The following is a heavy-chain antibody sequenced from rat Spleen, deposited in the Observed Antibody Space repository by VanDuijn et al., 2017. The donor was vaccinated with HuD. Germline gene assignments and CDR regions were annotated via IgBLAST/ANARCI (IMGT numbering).Heavy chain of an antibody. J-gene: IGHJ2*01. D-gene: IGHD1-9*01. CDR1: GFTFSSFP. CDR2: ISTSGGST. Sequence: EVQLVESGGGLVQPGRSMKLSCAASGFTFSSFPMAWVRQAPTKGLEWVATISTSGGSTYYRDSVKGRFTISRDNAKSTLYLQMNSLRSEDTATYYCTTPGGITYYGYNYVDYWGQGVMVTVSS. CDR3: TTPGGITYYGYNYVDY. V-gene: IGHV5-46*01.